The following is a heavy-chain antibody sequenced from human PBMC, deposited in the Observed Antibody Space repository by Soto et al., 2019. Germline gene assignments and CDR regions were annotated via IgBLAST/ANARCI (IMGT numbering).Heavy chain of an antibody. CDR3: AHSRTYYYDSSGRLPDAFDI. CDR1: GFSRSTRGVG. D-gene: IGHD3-22*01. Sequence: GPTLANPTPAFTLTCTFSGFSRSTRGVGVGWIRQPPAKALEWLALIYWNDDKRYSPSLKRRRTITKDTSKNQVVLTMNNMDPVDTATYYCAHSRTYYYDSSGRLPDAFDIWGQGTMVTVSS. J-gene: IGHJ3*02. CDR2: IYWNDDK. V-gene: IGHV2-5*01.